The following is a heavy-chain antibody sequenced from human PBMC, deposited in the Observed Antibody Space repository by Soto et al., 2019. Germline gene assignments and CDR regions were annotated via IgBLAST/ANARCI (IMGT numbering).Heavy chain of an antibody. CDR3: ARVDSKYCGGDCYSGY. V-gene: IGHV1-18*01. D-gene: IGHD2-21*01. CDR1: GYIFTSYG. Sequence: GASVKVSCKASGYIFTSYGITWVRQAPGQGLEWMGWISVYNGNTNYAQKLQGRVTMTTDTSTSTAYMELRSLRSDDTAVYYRARVDSKYCGGDCYSGYWGQGTRVTVSS. CDR2: ISVYNGNT. J-gene: IGHJ4*02.